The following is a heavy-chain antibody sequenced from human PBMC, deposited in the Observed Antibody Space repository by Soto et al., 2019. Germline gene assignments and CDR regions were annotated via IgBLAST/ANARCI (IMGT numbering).Heavy chain of an antibody. V-gene: IGHV4-4*07. D-gene: IGHD2-2*01. J-gene: IGHJ6*02. Sequence: LTCPVSGGSISSYYWSWIRQPAGKGLEWIGRIYTSGSTNYNPSLKSRVTMSVDTSKNQFSLKLSSVTAADTAVYYCARGEGVVVPSGRRYYYGMDVWGQGTTVTVSS. CDR1: GGSISSYY. CDR2: IYTSGST. CDR3: ARGEGVVVPSGRRYYYGMDV.